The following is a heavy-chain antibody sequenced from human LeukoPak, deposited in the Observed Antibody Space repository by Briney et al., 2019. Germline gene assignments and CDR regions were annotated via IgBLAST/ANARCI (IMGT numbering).Heavy chain of an antibody. CDR1: GGTFSSYA. J-gene: IGHJ4*02. CDR2: IIPIFGTA. Sequence: GASVKVSCKASGGTFSSYAISWVRQAPGQGLEWMGGIIPIFGTANYAQKFQGRVTITADESTSTAYMELSSLRSEDTAVYCCARVPSYGYKTFDYWGQGTLVTVSS. D-gene: IGHD5-18*01. V-gene: IGHV1-69*01. CDR3: ARVPSYGYKTFDY.